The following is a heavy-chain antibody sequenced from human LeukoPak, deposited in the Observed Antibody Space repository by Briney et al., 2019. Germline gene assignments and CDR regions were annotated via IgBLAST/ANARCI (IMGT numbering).Heavy chain of an antibody. V-gene: IGHV3-48*03. CDR1: GFTFSSYE. CDR3: AKDPTAIRIRPGDY. Sequence: GGSLRLSCAASGFTFSSYEMNWVRQAPGKGLEWVSYISSSGSTIYYADSVKGRFTISRDNSKNTLYLQMNSLRAEDTAVYYCAKDPTAIRIRPGDYWGQGTLVTVSS. D-gene: IGHD5-18*01. J-gene: IGHJ4*02. CDR2: ISSSGSTI.